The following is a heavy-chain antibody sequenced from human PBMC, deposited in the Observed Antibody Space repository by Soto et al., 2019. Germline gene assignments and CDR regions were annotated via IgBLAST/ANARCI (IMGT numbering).Heavy chain of an antibody. CDR3: ASVLSYGSGSYSPYGMDV. V-gene: IGHV1-69*01. CDR1: GVSFNNNG. J-gene: IGHJ6*02. D-gene: IGHD3-10*01. CDR2: VSPPFRTS. Sequence: QVQLVQSGAEVKKPGSSVKVSCKTSGVSFNNNGIGWVRQAPGHGLEWMGGVSPPFRTSNYARKFQGRISITADASTGTVYMELSSLTSEDTAQFYCASVLSYGSGSYSPYGMDVWGQGTTVTVSS.